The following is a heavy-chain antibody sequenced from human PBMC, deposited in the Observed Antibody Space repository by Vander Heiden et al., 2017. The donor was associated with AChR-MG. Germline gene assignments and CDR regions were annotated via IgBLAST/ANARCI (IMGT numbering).Heavy chain of an antibody. CDR2: IWYDGSNK. D-gene: IGHD2-21*02. V-gene: IGHV3-33*01. J-gene: IGHJ3*02. Sequence: QVQLVESGGGVVQPGRSLRLSCAASGFTFSSYGMHWVRQAPGKGLEWVAVIWYDGSNKYYADSVKGRFTISRDNSKNTLYLQMNSLRAEDTAVYYCARGRIVVVTALSGVAFDIWGQGTMVTVSS. CDR1: GFTFSSYG. CDR3: ARGRIVVVTALSGVAFDI.